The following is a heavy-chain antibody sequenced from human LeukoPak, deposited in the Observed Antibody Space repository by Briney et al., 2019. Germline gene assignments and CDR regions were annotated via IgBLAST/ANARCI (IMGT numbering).Heavy chain of an antibody. J-gene: IGHJ4*02. CDR2: ISAYNGNT. CDR1: GYTFTSYG. CDR3: ATGGISSGGYDSFFDY. Sequence: VASVKVSCKASGYTFTSYGISWVRQAPGQGLEWMGWISAYNGNTNYAQKLQGRVTMTTDTSTSTAYMELRSLRSEDTAVYYCATGGISSGGYDSFFDYWGQGTLVTVSS. D-gene: IGHD5-12*01. V-gene: IGHV1-18*01.